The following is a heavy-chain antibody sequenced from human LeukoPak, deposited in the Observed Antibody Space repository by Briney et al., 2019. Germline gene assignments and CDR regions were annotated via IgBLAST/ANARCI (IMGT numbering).Heavy chain of an antibody. CDR2: ISYGGST. CDR3: AGLGVMVLVYQFEY. CDR1: GVSITSSKYF. J-gene: IGHJ4*02. D-gene: IGHD2-8*01. Sequence: SETLSLTCAVSGVSITSSKYFWGWLRQPPGKELELIGIISYGGSTDYNPSLKSRVTISTDTSKNQFSLKLTSVTAADTAVYYCAGLGVMVLVYQFEYWGRGTPVTVSS. V-gene: IGHV4-39*07.